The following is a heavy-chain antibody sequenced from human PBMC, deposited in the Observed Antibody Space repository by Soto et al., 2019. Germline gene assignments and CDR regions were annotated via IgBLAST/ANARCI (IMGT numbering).Heavy chain of an antibody. CDR2: IDWDDDK. CDR3: PPIPYYSDTSGYYNSGYYHGMDV. J-gene: IGHJ6*02. D-gene: IGHD3-22*01. Sequence: SGPTLVNPTQTLTLTCSFSGFSLSTSGMCVSWIRQPSGKALEWLALIDWDDDKYYSTSLKARLTISKDTSKNQVVLTMTNTDPVDTATYYCPPIPYYSDTSGYYNSGYYHGMDVWGQGTTVTVSS. V-gene: IGHV2-70*01. CDR1: GFSLSTSGMC.